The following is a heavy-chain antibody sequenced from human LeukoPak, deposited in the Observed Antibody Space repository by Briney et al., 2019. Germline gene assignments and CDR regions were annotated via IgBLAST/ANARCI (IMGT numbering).Heavy chain of an antibody. CDR2: IYYSGST. Sequence: SETLSLTCTVSGGSISSYYWSWIRQPPGKGLEWIGYIYYSGSTNYNPSLKSRVTISVDTSKNQFSMKLSSVTAADTAMYYCARDSYDSSGNYRSFDYWGQGTQVTVSS. V-gene: IGHV4-59*01. J-gene: IGHJ4*02. D-gene: IGHD3-22*01. CDR3: ARDSYDSSGNYRSFDY. CDR1: GGSISSYY.